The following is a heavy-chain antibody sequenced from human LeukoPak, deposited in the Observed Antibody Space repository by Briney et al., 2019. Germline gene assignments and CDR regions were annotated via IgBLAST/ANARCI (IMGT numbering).Heavy chain of an antibody. Sequence: SETLSLTCAVYGGSFSGYYWNWIRQPPGKGLEWIGEINHSGSTNYNPSLKSRVTISVDTSKNQLSLKVTSVTAADTAVYYCARGYCSGGSCYPLKSIYYYYMDVWGEGTTVTFSS. V-gene: IGHV4-34*01. CDR3: ARGYCSGGSCYPLKSIYYYYMDV. J-gene: IGHJ6*03. CDR1: GGSFSGYY. CDR2: INHSGST. D-gene: IGHD2-15*01.